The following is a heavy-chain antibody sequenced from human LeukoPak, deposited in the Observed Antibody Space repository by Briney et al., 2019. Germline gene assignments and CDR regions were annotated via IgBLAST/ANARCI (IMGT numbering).Heavy chain of an antibody. J-gene: IGHJ5*02. CDR3: ANWGSGSYPNNWFDP. V-gene: IGHV3-23*01. CDR2: ISGSGGST. Sequence: GGSLRLSCAASGFTFSSYAMSWVRQAPGKGLEWVSAISGSGGSTYYADSVKGRFTISRDNSKNTLYLQMNSLRADDTAVYYCANWGSGSYPNNWFDPWGQGTLVTVSS. D-gene: IGHD3-10*01. CDR1: GFTFSSYA.